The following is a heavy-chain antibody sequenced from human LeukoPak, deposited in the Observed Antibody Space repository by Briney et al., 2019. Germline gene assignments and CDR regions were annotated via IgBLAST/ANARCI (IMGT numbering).Heavy chain of an antibody. Sequence: SETLSLTCTVSGGSISTYYWSWIRQPPGKGLEWIGYIYYRGSANYNPSLKSRVTISVDTSNNHFSLKLSSVTAADTAVYYCARAGNYYSSGSYLGYWGQGTLVTVSS. CDR1: GGSISTYY. CDR3: ARAGNYYSSGSYLGY. V-gene: IGHV4-59*01. J-gene: IGHJ4*02. CDR2: IYYRGSA. D-gene: IGHD3-10*01.